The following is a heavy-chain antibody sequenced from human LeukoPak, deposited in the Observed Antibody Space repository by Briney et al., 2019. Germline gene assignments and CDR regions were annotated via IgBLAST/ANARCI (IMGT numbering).Heavy chain of an antibody. CDR1: GGTFSSYA. Sequence: ASVKVSCKASGGTFSSYAISWVRQAPGQGLEWMGWINPNSGGTNYAQKFQGRVTMTRDTSIGTAYMELSRLRSDDTAVYYCARSPILTYYYGSGSLTPFDYWGQGTLVTVS. J-gene: IGHJ4*02. CDR2: INPNSGGT. CDR3: ARSPILTYYYGSGSLTPFDY. D-gene: IGHD3-10*01. V-gene: IGHV1-2*02.